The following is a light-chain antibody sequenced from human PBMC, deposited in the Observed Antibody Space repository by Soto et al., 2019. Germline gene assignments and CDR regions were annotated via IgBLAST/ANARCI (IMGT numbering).Light chain of an antibody. Sequence: DIQMTQSPSSLSASVGDRVTITCRASQTISTYLNWYQQNPGQAPKLLIYAASNLQNGVPSSFSGSGSGTDFTLTISSLQPEDFATYYCKKSSSIPYTFGQGTKLEIK. CDR3: KKSSSIPYT. J-gene: IGKJ2*01. CDR1: QTISTY. CDR2: AAS. V-gene: IGKV1-39*01.